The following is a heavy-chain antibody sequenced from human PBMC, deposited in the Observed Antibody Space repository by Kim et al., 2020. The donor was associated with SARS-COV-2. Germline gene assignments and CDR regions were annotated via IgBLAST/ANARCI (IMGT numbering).Heavy chain of an antibody. CDR3: ATRQSRSLNWFDP. Sequence: SETLSLTCTISGASITTRAYYWCWIRQSPDRGLEWIGSFLYSGTTYYNPSLKGRIPMSVDTSKNQLSLNLSSVTAADTAVYYCATRQSRSLNWFDPWGQGTLVIVSS. CDR1: GASITTRAYY. J-gene: IGHJ5*02. CDR2: FLYSGTT. D-gene: IGHD6-13*01. V-gene: IGHV4-39*01.